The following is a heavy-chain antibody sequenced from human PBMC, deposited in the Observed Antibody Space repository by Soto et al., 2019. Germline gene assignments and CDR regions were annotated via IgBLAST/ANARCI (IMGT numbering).Heavy chain of an antibody. D-gene: IGHD3-9*01. V-gene: IGHV6-1*01. CDR1: GDSVSSNSAA. Sequence: SQTLSLTCAISGDSVSSNSAAWNWIRQSPSRGLEWLGRTYYRSKWYNDYAVSVKSRITINPDTSKNQFSLQLNSVTPEDTAVYYCARTHFDWSVPPNAFDIWGQGTMVTVS. CDR3: ARTHFDWSVPPNAFDI. J-gene: IGHJ3*02. CDR2: TYYRSKWYN.